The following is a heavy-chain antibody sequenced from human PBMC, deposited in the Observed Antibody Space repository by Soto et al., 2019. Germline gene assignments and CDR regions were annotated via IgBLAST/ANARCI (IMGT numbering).Heavy chain of an antibody. V-gene: IGHV1-69*15. Sequence: QVQLVQSGPEVKKPGSSVKVSCKATGDTLKRYGITWVRQAPGQGLEWMGTIIPISTTTNYAQKFHGRISITADESTKTAYMEMSGLRSGDSAVYLCARTRYGCTNSSCSSYYYYAVDVWGQGTTVIVSS. CDR1: GDTLKRYG. J-gene: IGHJ6*02. CDR3: ARTRYGCTNSSCSSYYYYAVDV. D-gene: IGHD3-22*01. CDR2: IIPISTTT.